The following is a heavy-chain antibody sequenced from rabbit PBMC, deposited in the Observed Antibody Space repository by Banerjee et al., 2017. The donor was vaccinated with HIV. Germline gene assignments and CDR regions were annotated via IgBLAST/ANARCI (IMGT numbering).Heavy chain of an antibody. CDR3: ARDMADGTTSHPYAFDL. V-gene: IGHV1S36*01. D-gene: IGHD6-1*01. CDR1: GIDFSSYA. J-gene: IGHJ4*01. Sequence: QQQLEESGGGLVKPGGTLTLTCKASGIDFSSYAITWVRQAPGKGLEYIGYITYRGSAYYASWVNGRFTISRENTQNTLYLQLNSLTAADTATYFCARDMADGTTSHPYAFDLWGPGTLVTVS. CDR2: ITYRGSA.